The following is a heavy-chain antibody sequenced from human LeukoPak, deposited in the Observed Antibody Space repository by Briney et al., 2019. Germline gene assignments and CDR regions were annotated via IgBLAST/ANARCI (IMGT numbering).Heavy chain of an antibody. J-gene: IGHJ4*02. D-gene: IGHD1-26*01. Sequence: PSETLSLTCAVSGGSISSYYWSWIRQPPGKGLEWIGDIYYSGSTNYNPSLKSRVTISVDTSKNQFSLRLSSVTAADTAVYYSARLASGSYGPLTPFDYWGQGTLVTVSS. CDR2: IYYSGST. CDR1: GGSISSYY. V-gene: IGHV4-59*08. CDR3: ARLASGSYGPLTPFDY.